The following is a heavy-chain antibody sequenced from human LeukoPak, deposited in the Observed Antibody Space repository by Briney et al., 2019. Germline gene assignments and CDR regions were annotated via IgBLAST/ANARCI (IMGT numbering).Heavy chain of an antibody. CDR3: AKSRWAIAVAGDFDY. CDR2: ISWNSGSI. V-gene: IGHV3-9*01. J-gene: IGHJ4*01. Sequence: GGSMRLSCAASGFTFDDYAMHWVRQAPGKGLEWVSGISWNSGSIGYADSVKGRFTISRDNAKNSLYLQMNSLRAEDTALYYCAKSRWAIAVAGDFDYWGQGTLVTVSS. CDR1: GFTFDDYA. D-gene: IGHD6-19*01.